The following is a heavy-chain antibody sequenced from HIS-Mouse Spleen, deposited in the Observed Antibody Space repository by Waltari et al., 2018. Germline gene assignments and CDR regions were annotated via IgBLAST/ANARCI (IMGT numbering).Heavy chain of an antibody. CDR2: MNPNSGNT. Sequence: QVQLVQSGAEVTKPGGSVKVPCKASGYTCPSYDINGVRQDTGQGLEWMGWMNPNSGNTGYAQKFQGRVTMTRNTSISTAYMELSSLRSEDTAVYYCARWEYCSGGSCQSAFDIWGQGTMVTVSS. D-gene: IGHD2-15*01. V-gene: IGHV1-8*01. CDR3: ARWEYCSGGSCQSAFDI. J-gene: IGHJ3*02. CDR1: GYTCPSYD.